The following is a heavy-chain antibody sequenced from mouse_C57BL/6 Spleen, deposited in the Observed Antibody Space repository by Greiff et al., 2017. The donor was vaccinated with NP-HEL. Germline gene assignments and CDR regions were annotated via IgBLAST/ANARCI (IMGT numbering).Heavy chain of an antibody. Sequence: QVQLQQSGPELVKPGASVKISCKASGYAFSSSWMNWVKQRPGKGLEWIGRIYPGDGDTNYNGKFKGKATLTADKSSSTAYMQLSSLTSEDSAVYFCASPQTALYAMDYWGQGTSVTVSS. J-gene: IGHJ4*01. D-gene: IGHD3-2*01. CDR2: IYPGDGDT. CDR3: ASPQTALYAMDY. V-gene: IGHV1-82*01. CDR1: GYAFSSSW.